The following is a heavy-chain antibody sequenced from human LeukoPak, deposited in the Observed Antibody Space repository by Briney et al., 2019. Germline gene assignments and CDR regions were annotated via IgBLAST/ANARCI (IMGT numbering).Heavy chain of an antibody. CDR2: ISSSSSTI. V-gene: IGHV3-48*01. D-gene: IGHD5/OR15-5a*01. J-gene: IGHJ4*02. Sequence: GGSLRLSCAASGFTFSNFGMNWVRQAPGKGLEWVSYISSSSSTIYYADSVKGRFTISRDNARNSLSLQMNSLRAEDTAAYYCAGSVFDYWGQGTLVTVSS. CDR3: AGSVFDY. CDR1: GFTFSNFG.